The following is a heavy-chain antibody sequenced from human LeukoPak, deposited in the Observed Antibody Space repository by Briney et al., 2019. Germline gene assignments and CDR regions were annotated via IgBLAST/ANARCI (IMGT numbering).Heavy chain of an antibody. CDR3: ARVRNYYYGMDV. V-gene: IGHV3-48*02. Sequence: GGSLRLSCAASGFTFSSYSMNWVRQAPGKGLEWVSYISSSSSTIYYADSVKGRFTIPRDNAKNSLYLQMNSLRDEDTAVYYCARVRNYYYGMDVWGQGTTVTVSS. CDR2: ISSSSSTI. CDR1: GFTFSSYS. J-gene: IGHJ6*02.